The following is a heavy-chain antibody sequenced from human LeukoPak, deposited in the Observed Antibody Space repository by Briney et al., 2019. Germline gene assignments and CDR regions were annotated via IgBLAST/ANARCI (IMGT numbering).Heavy chain of an antibody. CDR3: ASADGYNYWFDP. V-gene: IGHV1-46*01. CDR1: GYTFTSYY. Sequence: ASVKVSFKASGYTFTSYYMHWVRQAPGQGLEWMGIINPSGGSTSYAQKFQGRVTMTRDTSTSTVYMELSSLRSEDTAVYYCASADGYNYWFDPWGQGTLVTVSS. D-gene: IGHD5-12*01. CDR2: INPSGGST. J-gene: IGHJ5*02.